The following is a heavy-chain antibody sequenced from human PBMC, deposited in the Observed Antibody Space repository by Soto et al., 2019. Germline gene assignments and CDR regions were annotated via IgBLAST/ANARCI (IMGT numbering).Heavy chain of an antibody. D-gene: IGHD1-26*01. J-gene: IGHJ4*02. CDR3: ARGSLGIVGATTSNGYYFDY. CDR2: IWYDGSNK. CDR1: GFTFSSYG. Sequence: GGSLRLSCAASGFTFSSYGMHWVRQAPGKGLEWVAVIWYDGSNKYYADSVKGRFTISRDNSKNTLYLQMNSLRAEDTAVYYCARGSLGIVGATTSNGYYFDYWGQGTLVTVSS. V-gene: IGHV3-33*01.